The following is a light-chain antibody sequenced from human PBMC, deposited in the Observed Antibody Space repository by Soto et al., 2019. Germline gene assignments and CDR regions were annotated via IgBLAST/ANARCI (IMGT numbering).Light chain of an antibody. Sequence: QSALTQPASVSGSPGQSITISCTGTSSDVGSYNLVSWYQQHPGKAPKLMIYEGSKRPSGVSNRFSGSKSGNTASLTISGLQAEDEADYYCQSYDSSLSGSYVVFGGGTKLTVL. V-gene: IGLV2-14*02. CDR2: EGS. CDR3: QSYDSSLSGSYVV. J-gene: IGLJ2*01. CDR1: SSDVGSYNL.